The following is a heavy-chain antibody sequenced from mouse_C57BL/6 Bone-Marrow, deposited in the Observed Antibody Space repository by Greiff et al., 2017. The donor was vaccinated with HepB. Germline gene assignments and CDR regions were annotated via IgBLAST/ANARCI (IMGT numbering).Heavy chain of an antibody. Sequence: EVQLQQSGAELVRPGASVKLSCTASGFNIKDDYMHWVKQRPEQGLEWIGWIDPENGDTEYASKFQGKATITADTSSNTAYLQLSSLTSEDTAVYYCTTGAHYGPDYWGQGTTLTVSS. CDR2: IDPENGDT. CDR3: TTGAHYGPDY. CDR1: GFNIKDDY. D-gene: IGHD1-2*01. J-gene: IGHJ2*01. V-gene: IGHV14-4*01.